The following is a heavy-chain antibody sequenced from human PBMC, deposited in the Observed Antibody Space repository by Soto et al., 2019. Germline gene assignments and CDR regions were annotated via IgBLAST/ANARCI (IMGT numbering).Heavy chain of an antibody. CDR3: ARDSTYYLSSSWYYYYYGMDV. Sequence: ASVKVSCKASGYTFTSYGISWVRQAPGQGLEWMGWISAYNGNTNYAQKLQGRVTMTTDTSTSTAYMELRSLRSDDTAVYYCARDSTYYLSSSWYYYYYGMDVWGQGTTVTVSS. CDR2: ISAYNGNT. V-gene: IGHV1-18*01. J-gene: IGHJ6*02. D-gene: IGHD6-13*01. CDR1: GYTFTSYG.